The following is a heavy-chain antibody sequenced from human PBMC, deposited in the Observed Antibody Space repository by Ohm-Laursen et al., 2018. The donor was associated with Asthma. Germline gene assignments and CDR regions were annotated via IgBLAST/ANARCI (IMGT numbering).Heavy chain of an antibody. Sequence: TLSLTCTVSGGSVSSGSYYWSWIRQPPGKGLEWIGYIYYSGSTNYNPSLKSRVTISVDTSKSQFSLKLSSVTAADTAVYYCARGRSGGNSGWYFDLWGRGTLVTVSS. V-gene: IGHV4-61*01. CDR3: ARGRSGGNSGWYFDL. CDR1: GGSVSSGSYY. CDR2: IYYSGST. D-gene: IGHD4-23*01. J-gene: IGHJ2*01.